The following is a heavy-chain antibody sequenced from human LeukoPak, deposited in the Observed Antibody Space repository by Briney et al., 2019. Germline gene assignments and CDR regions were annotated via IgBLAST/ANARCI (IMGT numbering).Heavy chain of an antibody. D-gene: IGHD3-10*01. CDR1: GFSFSTSA. J-gene: IGHJ4*02. V-gene: IGHV3-23*01. CDR3: ASRSYYLDN. Sequence: GGSLRLSCAASGFSFSTSAMTWVRQAPGKGLECVSDIFGSGDNTFYAGSVRGRFTISRDNSKSTLYLQMNSLRAEDTAVYYCASRSYYLDNWGQGTLVTVSS. CDR2: IFGSGDNT.